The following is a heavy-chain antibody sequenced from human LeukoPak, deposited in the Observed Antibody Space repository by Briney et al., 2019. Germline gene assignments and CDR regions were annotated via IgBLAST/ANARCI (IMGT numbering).Heavy chain of an antibody. V-gene: IGHV4-59*01. CDR2: IYYSGTT. Sequence: SETLSLTCTVSGGSISTYYWRWLRQPPGKGLEWIGYIYYSGTTNYNPSLKSRVTMSVDTSKNQFSLRLNSVTAPNPAAYYCARRLAVTGRYYFDYWGQGTLVTVSS. CDR3: ARRLAVTGRYYFDY. D-gene: IGHD6-13*01. J-gene: IGHJ4*02. CDR1: GGSISTYY.